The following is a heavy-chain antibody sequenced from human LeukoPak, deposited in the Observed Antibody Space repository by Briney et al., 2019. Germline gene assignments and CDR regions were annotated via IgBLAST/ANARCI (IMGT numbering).Heavy chain of an antibody. V-gene: IGHV3-74*03. Sequence: GRSLRLSCTASGFPFRVRWMHWVRQAPGKGLVWSSLIKKDGFFSTYAGSVKGRFTISRDDAKNTLYLQMDSLRADDTAVYYCATDLDYTFDYWGRGTLVTVSS. J-gene: IGHJ4*02. CDR2: IKKDGFFS. CDR1: GFPFRVRW. CDR3: ATDLDYTFDY. D-gene: IGHD4-11*01.